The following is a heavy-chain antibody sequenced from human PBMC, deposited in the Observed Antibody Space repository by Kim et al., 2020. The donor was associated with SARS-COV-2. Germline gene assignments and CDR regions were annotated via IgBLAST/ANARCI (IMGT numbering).Heavy chain of an antibody. Sequence: ASVQVSCKASGYTFTSYVMNWVRQAPGQGLEWMGWINTNTGNPTYAQGFPGRFVFPLDTSVSTAYLQISSLKAEDTAVYFFASDIVATMEYYFDSCGQGT. J-gene: IGHJ4*02. CDR3: ASDIVATMEYYFDS. CDR1: GYTFTSYV. V-gene: IGHV7-4-1*02. D-gene: IGHD5-12*01. CDR2: INTNTGNP.